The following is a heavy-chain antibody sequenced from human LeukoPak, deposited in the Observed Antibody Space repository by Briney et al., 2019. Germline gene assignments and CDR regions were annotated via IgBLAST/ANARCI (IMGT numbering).Heavy chain of an antibody. CDR3: ARDRPPYYFDY. J-gene: IGHJ4*02. CDR2: IYSSGSE. Sequence: SETLSLTCTVSGGSLNNHYWSWIRQTPGKGLEWIGYIYSSGSENYNPSLKSRVTISVDTSKNQISLNLSSVTAADTAVYYCARDRPPYYFDYWGQGTLVTVSS. CDR1: GGSLNNHY. V-gene: IGHV4-59*11.